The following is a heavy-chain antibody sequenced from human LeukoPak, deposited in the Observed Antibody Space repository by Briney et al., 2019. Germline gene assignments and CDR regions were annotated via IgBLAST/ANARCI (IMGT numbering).Heavy chain of an antibody. V-gene: IGHV3-53*01. Sequence: GGSLRLSCAASGFTVSSNYMSWVRQAPGEGLEWVSDIYSGGSTYYANSVKGRFTISRDNSNNTLYLQMNSLRAEDTAVYYCARGSAVIALFYYYYNMDVWGKGTTVTVSS. CDR1: GFTVSSNY. CDR2: IYSGGST. D-gene: IGHD2-15*01. J-gene: IGHJ6*03. CDR3: ARGSAVIALFYYYYNMDV.